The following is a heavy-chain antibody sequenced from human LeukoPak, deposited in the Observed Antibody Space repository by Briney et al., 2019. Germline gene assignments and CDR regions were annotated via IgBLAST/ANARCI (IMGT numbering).Heavy chain of an antibody. J-gene: IGHJ4*02. D-gene: IGHD6-19*01. CDR3: ARDSSGWYYFDY. V-gene: IGHV3-53*01. CDR2: IYSDGST. CDR1: GFTVSTNY. Sequence: GGSLRLSCAASGFTVSTNYMSWVRQAPGKGLEWVSFIYSDGSTYYADSVKGRFTISRDNSKNTLYLQVNSLRAEDTAVYYCARDSSGWYYFDYWGQGTLVTVSS.